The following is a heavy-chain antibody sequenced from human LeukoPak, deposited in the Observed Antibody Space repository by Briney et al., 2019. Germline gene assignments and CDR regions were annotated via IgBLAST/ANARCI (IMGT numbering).Heavy chain of an antibody. Sequence: SETLSLTCTVSGGSISSYYWSWTRQPPGRGLEWIGYIYYSGSTNYNPSLKSRVTISYTSKNQFSLKLNSVTAADTAVYYCARELRLRWVSHWFDPWGQGTLVTVSS. D-gene: IGHD4-23*01. CDR2: IYYSGST. V-gene: IGHV4-59*08. CDR1: GGSISSYY. J-gene: IGHJ5*02. CDR3: ARELRLRWVSHWFDP.